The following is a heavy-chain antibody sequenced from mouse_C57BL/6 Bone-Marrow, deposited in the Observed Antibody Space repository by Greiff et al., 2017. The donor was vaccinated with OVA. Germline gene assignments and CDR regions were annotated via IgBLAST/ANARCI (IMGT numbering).Heavy chain of an antibody. CDR3: AREGGLLRPMDY. V-gene: IGHV1-53*01. CDR2: INPSNGGT. CDR1: GYTFTSYW. Sequence: QVHVKQPGTELVKPGASVKLSCKASGYTFTSYWMHWVKQRPGQGLEWIGNINPSNGGTNYNEKFKSKATLTVDKSSSTAYMQLSSLTSEDSAVYYCAREGGLLRPMDYWGQGTSVTVSS. J-gene: IGHJ4*01. D-gene: IGHD2-3*01.